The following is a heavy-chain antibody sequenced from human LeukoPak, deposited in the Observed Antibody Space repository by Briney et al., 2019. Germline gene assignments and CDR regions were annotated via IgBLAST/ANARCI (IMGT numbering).Heavy chain of an antibody. CDR2: ISYDGSNK. D-gene: IGHD3-9*01. Sequence: GGSLRLSCAASGFTFSSYGMHWVRQAPGKGLEWVAVISYDGSNKYYADSVKGRFTISRDNSKNTLYLQMNSLRAEDTAVYYCAKDLKPNYDILTGYYTSYYYGMDVWGQGTTVTVSS. CDR1: GFTFSSYG. J-gene: IGHJ6*02. CDR3: AKDLKPNYDILTGYYTSYYYGMDV. V-gene: IGHV3-30*18.